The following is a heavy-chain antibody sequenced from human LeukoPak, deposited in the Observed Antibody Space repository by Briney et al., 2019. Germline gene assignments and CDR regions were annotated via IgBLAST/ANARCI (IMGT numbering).Heavy chain of an antibody. CDR2: IKSKTDGGTT. J-gene: IGHJ5*02. CDR3: TTDPTEYSSGWYWFDL. V-gene: IGHV3-15*01. D-gene: IGHD6-19*01. CDR1: GFTFSNAW. Sequence: GGSLRLSCAASGFTFSNAWMSWVRQAPGKGLEWVGRIKSKTDGGTTDYAAPVKSRFTISRDDSKNTLYLQMNSLKTEDTAVYYCTTDPTEYSSGWYWFDLWGQGTLVTVSS.